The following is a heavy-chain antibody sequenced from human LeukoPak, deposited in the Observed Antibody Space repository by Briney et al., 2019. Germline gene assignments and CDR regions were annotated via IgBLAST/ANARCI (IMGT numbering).Heavy chain of an antibody. D-gene: IGHD6-19*01. J-gene: IGHJ3*02. CDR3: TRSTVAGTPHAFDI. CDR1: GFTYSNAW. CDR2: IKSKTDGGTT. Sequence: GGSLRLSCAASGFTYSNAWMSWVRQAPGKGLEWVGRIKSKTDGGTTDYAAPVKGRFTISRDDSKNTLYLQMNSLKTEDTAVYYCTRSTVAGTPHAFDIWGQGTMVTVSS. V-gene: IGHV3-15*01.